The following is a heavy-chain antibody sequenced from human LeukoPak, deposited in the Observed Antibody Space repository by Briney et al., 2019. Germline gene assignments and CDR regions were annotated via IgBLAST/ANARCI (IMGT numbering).Heavy chain of an antibody. D-gene: IGHD4-17*01. J-gene: IGHJ3*02. CDR3: ARGGADGDYVGAFDI. Sequence: SETLYLTCSVSGGSISSSSYYWGWIRQPPGKGLEWIGSIYYSGSTYYSPSLKSRVTISVDTSKNQFSLKLSSVTAADTAVYYCARGGADGDYVGAFDIWGQGTMVTVSS. V-gene: IGHV4-39*01. CDR1: GGSISSSSYY. CDR2: IYYSGST.